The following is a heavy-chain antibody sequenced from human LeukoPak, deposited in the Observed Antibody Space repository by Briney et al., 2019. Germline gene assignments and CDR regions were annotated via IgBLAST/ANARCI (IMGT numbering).Heavy chain of an antibody. D-gene: IGHD4-17*01. J-gene: IGHJ6*03. CDR1: GGSIRGYY. CDR2: VYSSGST. Sequence: SETLSLTCNVSGGSIRGYYWSWIRQPPGKGLEWIGYVYSSGSTNYNPSLKSRVTMSVDTSKNQFSLKLSSVTAADTAVYYCARLVTEYGDYATYYYYYMDVWGKGTTVTISS. V-gene: IGHV4-59*08. CDR3: ARLVTEYGDYATYYYYYMDV.